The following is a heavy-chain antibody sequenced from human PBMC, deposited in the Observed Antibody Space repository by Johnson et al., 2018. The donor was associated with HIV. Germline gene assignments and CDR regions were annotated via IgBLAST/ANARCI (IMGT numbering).Heavy chain of an antibody. V-gene: IGHV3-11*01. J-gene: IGHJ3*02. Sequence: VQLVESGGGLVKPGGSLRLSCAASGFTFSVYYMSWIRQAPGKGLQWISYISSSGISIYYADSVKGRFTISSYASTSTLYTQFSSLKTADTAVYYCATGGNAMYYDYVWGTYRSPDTFDIWGQGTMVTVSS. CDR3: ATGGNAMYYDYVWGTYRSPDTFDI. D-gene: IGHD3-16*02. CDR1: GFTFSVYY. CDR2: ISSSGISI.